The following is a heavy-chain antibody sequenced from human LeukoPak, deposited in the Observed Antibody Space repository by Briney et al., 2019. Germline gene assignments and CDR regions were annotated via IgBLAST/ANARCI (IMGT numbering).Heavy chain of an antibody. J-gene: IGHJ4*02. CDR1: GFTFGDYA. D-gene: IGHD3-16*01. CDR3: TTLKGDFDY. Sequence: QTGGSLRLSCTASGFTFGDYAINWVRQAPGIGLEWGGFIRSKAYGGTTEYAASVKGRFTISRDDSKTIAYLQMNSLKTEDTAVYYCTTLKGDFDYWGQGTLVTVSS. CDR2: IRSKAYGGTT. V-gene: IGHV3-49*04.